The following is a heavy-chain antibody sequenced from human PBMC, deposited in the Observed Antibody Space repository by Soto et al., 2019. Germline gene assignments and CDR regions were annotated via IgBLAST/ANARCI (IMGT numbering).Heavy chain of an antibody. J-gene: IGHJ5*02. CDR1: GYTFTSYD. Sequence: QVQLVQSGAEVKKPGASVKVSCKASGYTFTSYDINWVRQATGQGLEWMGWMNANSGNTGYAQKFQDRVPFPRNTSISTAYMELSSLRSEDTAVYSCARAESNWNRPDKNWFDPWGQGTLVTVSS. D-gene: IGHD1-20*01. CDR3: ARAESNWNRPDKNWFDP. CDR2: MNANSGNT. V-gene: IGHV1-8*01.